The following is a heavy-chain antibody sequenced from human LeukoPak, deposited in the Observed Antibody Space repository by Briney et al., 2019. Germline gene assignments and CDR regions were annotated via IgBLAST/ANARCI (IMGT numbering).Heavy chain of an antibody. CDR2: IKSKTDGGTT. Sequence: GGSLRLSCAASGFTFSNASMSWVRQAPGKGLEWVGRIKSKTDGGTTDYAAPVKGRFTISRDDSKNTLYLQMNSLKTEDTAVYYCTSLSSGWYRADYWGQGTLVTVSS. CDR1: GFTFSNAS. D-gene: IGHD6-19*01. J-gene: IGHJ4*02. CDR3: TSLSSGWYRADY. V-gene: IGHV3-15*01.